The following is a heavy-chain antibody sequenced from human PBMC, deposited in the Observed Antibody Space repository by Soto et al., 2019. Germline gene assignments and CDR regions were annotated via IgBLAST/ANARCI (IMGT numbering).Heavy chain of an antibody. Sequence: PGGSLSLSCAASGFPVSSKYMSWVRQAPGKGLEWVSVIYSGGSTYYADSVKGRFTISRDNSKNTMYLQMNSLRAEDTAVYYCARDGYSSGWFDAFDIWGQGTMVTVSS. D-gene: IGHD6-19*01. J-gene: IGHJ3*02. CDR3: ARDGYSSGWFDAFDI. CDR1: GFPVSSKY. V-gene: IGHV3-66*01. CDR2: IYSGGST.